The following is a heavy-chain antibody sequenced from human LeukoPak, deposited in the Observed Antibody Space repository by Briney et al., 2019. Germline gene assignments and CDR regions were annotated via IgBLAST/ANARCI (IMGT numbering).Heavy chain of an antibody. V-gene: IGHV4-30-4*08. CDR2: IYYSGST. CDR1: GGSISSGDYY. D-gene: IGHD2-21*01. CDR3: AVVPTPHYILWFSLGREAFDI. Sequence: SQTLSLTCTVSGGSISSGDYYWSWSRQPPGKGGEWIVYIYYSGSTYYNPSLKSRVTISVDTSKNQFSLKLSSVTAADTAVYYCAVVPTPHYILWFSLGREAFDIWGQGTMVTVSS. J-gene: IGHJ3*02.